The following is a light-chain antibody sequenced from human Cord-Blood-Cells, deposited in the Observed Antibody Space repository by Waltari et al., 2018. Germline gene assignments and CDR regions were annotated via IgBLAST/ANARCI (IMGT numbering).Light chain of an antibody. CDR2: GAS. J-gene: IGKJ2*01. Sequence: EIVLTQSPGTLSLSPGERATLSCRASQSVSSSYLAWYQQKPGQAPRLLIYGASSRATGIPDRFSGSGSGTDFTLTISRLEPEYLAVYYCQQYGSSPPYTFGQGTKLEIK. CDR3: QQYGSSPPYT. CDR1: QSVSSSY. V-gene: IGKV3-20*01.